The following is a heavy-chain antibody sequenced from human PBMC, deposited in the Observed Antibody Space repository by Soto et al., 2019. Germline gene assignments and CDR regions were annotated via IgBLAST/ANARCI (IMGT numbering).Heavy chain of an antibody. Sequence: SGPTLVNPTQTLTLTCTFSGFSLSTSGVGVGWIRQPPGKALEWLALIYWDDDKRYSPSLKSRLTITKDTSKNQVVLTMTNVGPVDTATYFCAHIDPEIVTVGGHGGFDYWGQGTLVTVSS. V-gene: IGHV2-5*02. J-gene: IGHJ4*02. CDR2: IYWDDDK. D-gene: IGHD5-12*01. CDR3: AHIDPEIVTVGGHGGFDY. CDR1: GFSLSTSGVG.